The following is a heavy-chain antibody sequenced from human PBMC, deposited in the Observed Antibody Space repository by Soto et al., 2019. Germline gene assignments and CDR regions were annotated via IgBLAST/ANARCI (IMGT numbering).Heavy chain of an antibody. Sequence: EVQLVESGGGLVQPGGSLRLSCVASEFTFSSYTMHWVRQAPGKGLEWLSYITASSSTINYADSVKGRFTISRDNARNTLYLQRNSLRAEETAGYYCARDPRGGFGLLNWFDPWGQGTLVTVSS. J-gene: IGHJ5*02. CDR2: ITASSSTI. CDR1: EFTFSSYT. D-gene: IGHD3-10*01. CDR3: ARDPRGGFGLLNWFDP. V-gene: IGHV3-48*01.